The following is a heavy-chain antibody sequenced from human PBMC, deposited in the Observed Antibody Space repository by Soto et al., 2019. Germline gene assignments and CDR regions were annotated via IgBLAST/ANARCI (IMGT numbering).Heavy chain of an antibody. J-gene: IGHJ4*02. Sequence: GGSLRLSCAASGFTFSSYGMHWVRQAPGKGLEWVAVISYDGSNKYYPDSVKGRFTISRDNSKSTLYLQMNSLRAEDTAVYYCAKHRGHQDVWGQGTLVTVPS. D-gene: IGHD2-2*01. CDR1: GFTFSSYG. V-gene: IGHV3-30*18. CDR2: ISYDGSNK. CDR3: AKHRGHQDV.